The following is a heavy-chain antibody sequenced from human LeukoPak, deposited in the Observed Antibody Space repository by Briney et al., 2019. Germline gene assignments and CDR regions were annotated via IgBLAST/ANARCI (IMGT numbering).Heavy chain of an antibody. CDR3: ARTTSSGSYGALDY. CDR2: IDWDGDK. D-gene: IGHD1-26*01. J-gene: IGHJ4*02. CDR1: GFSLSTSGMR. Sequence: ESGPALVKPTQTLTLTCTFSGFSLSTSGMRVSWIRQPPGKALEWLARIDWDGDKFYSTSLRTRLTISKDTSKNQVVLTLTNMDPVDTATYYCARTTSSGSYGALDYWGQGTLVTVSS. V-gene: IGHV2-70*04.